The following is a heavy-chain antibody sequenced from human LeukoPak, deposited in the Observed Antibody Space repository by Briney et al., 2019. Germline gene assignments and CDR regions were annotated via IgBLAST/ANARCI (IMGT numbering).Heavy chain of an antibody. J-gene: IGHJ4*02. CDR1: GFTFSSYS. V-gene: IGHV3-21*01. CDR2: ISSSSSYI. CDR3: ARDRGWIQLWFDY. Sequence: GGSLRLSCAASGFTFSSYSMNWVRQAPGKGLEWVSSISSSSSYIYYADSVKGRFTISRDNAKNSLYLQMNSLRAEDTAVYYCARDRGWIQLWFDYWGQGTLVTVSS. D-gene: IGHD5-18*01.